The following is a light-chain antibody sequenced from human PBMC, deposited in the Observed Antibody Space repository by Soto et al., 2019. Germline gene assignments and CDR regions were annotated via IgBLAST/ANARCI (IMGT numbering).Light chain of an antibody. Sequence: QSALTQPRSVSGSPGQSVTISCTGTSRDVGGYNYVSWYQQHPGKAPKLMIYDVSKRPSGVPDRFSGSKSGNTASLTIPGLQAEDEADYYCCSYAGSYYVFGAGTKLTVL. CDR2: DVS. J-gene: IGLJ1*01. CDR3: CSYAGSYYV. CDR1: SRDVGGYNY. V-gene: IGLV2-11*01.